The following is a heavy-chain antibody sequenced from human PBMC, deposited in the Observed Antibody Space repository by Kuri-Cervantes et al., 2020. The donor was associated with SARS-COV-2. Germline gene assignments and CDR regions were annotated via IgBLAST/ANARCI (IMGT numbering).Heavy chain of an antibody. Sequence: GGSLRLSCAASGFTFSSYSMNWVRQAPGKGLEWVSSISSSSSYIYYADSVKGRFTISRDTAKNSLYLQMNSLRAEDTAVYYCARVRGASYYFDYWGQGTLVTVSS. CDR1: GFTFSSYS. CDR3: ARVRGASYYFDY. V-gene: IGHV3-21*01. D-gene: IGHD1-26*01. CDR2: ISSSSSYI. J-gene: IGHJ4*02.